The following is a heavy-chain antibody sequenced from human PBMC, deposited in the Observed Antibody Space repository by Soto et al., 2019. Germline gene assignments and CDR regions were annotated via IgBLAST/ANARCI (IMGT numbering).Heavy chain of an antibody. CDR2: IIPILGIA. CDR3: ARYDVPYCCGDHYDLYTY. V-gene: IGHV1-69*02. CDR1: GGTFSSYT. J-gene: IGHJ4*02. D-gene: IGHD2-21*01. Sequence: SVKVSCKASGGTFSSYTISWVRQAPGQGLEWMGRIIPILGIANYAQKFQGRVTITADKSTSTAYMELSILRSEYTAAYYCARYDVPYCCGDHYDLYTYRGQGTLVLVSS.